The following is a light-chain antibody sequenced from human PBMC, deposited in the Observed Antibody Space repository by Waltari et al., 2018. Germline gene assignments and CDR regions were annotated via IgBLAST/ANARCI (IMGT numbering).Light chain of an antibody. V-gene: IGLV2-23*01. CDR2: EGS. J-gene: IGLJ3*02. Sequence: QSALTQPASVSGSPEQSITISCTGTSSDVGSYNLVSWYQQHPGKAPKLMIYEGSKRPSGVSNRFSGSRSGNAASLTISGLQAEDEADYYCCSYAGSGTWVFGGGTKLTVL. CDR3: CSYAGSGTWV. CDR1: SSDVGSYNL.